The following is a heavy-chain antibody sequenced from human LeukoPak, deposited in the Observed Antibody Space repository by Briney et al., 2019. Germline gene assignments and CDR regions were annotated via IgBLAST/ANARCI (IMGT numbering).Heavy chain of an antibody. CDR2: INPNSGGT. CDR1: GYTFTGYY. V-gene: IGHV1-2*02. D-gene: IGHD3-10*01. CDR3: ARRSLLWSWDAFDI. Sequence: ASVKVSCKASGYTFTGYYMHWVRQAPGQGLEWMGWINPNSGGTNYAQKVQGRVTMTRDTSISTAYMEPSRLRSDDTAVYYCARRSLLWSWDAFDIWGQGTMVTVSS. J-gene: IGHJ3*02.